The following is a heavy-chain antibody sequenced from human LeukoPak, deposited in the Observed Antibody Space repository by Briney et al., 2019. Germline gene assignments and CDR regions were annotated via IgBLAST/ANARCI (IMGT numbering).Heavy chain of an antibody. J-gene: IGHJ6*03. CDR3: AKDRGTTNYYYYMDV. Sequence: GGSLRLSCAASGFTFSSYGMHWVRQAPGKGLEWVAVIWYDGSNKYYADSVKGRFTISRDNSKNTLYLQMNSLRAEDAAVYYCAKDRGTTNYYYYMDVWGKGTTVTVSS. V-gene: IGHV3-33*06. CDR2: IWYDGSNK. D-gene: IGHD4-17*01. CDR1: GFTFSSYG.